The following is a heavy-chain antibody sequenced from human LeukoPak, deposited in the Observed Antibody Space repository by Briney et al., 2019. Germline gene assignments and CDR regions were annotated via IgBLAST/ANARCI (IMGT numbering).Heavy chain of an antibody. CDR3: ETRTNWTPDY. Sequence: GGSLRLSCAASGFIFSSYAMSWVRQAPGKGLEWVSAISGSGGSTYYADSVKGRFTISRDNSKNTLYLQMNSLRAEDTAVYYCETRTNWTPDYWGQGTLATVSS. J-gene: IGHJ4*02. CDR1: GFIFSSYA. V-gene: IGHV3-23*01. D-gene: IGHD1-1*01. CDR2: ISGSGGST.